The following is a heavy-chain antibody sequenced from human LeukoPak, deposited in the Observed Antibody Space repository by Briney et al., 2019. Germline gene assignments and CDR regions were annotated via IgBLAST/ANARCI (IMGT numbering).Heavy chain of an antibody. CDR2: IHYSGST. V-gene: IGHV4-61*01. Sequence: SETLSLTCTVSGGSVSSGSNYWSWIRQPPGKGLEWIGYIHYSGSTSHNPALKSRVTISVDTSKNQFSLKLSSVTAADTAAYYCARVLYGSGTYYFDYWGQGTLVTVSS. D-gene: IGHD3-10*01. J-gene: IGHJ4*02. CDR3: ARVLYGSGTYYFDY. CDR1: GGSVSSGSNY.